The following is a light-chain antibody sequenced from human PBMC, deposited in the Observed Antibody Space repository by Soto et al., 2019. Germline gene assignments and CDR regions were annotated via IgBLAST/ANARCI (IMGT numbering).Light chain of an antibody. Sequence: AIQMTQSRSSLSASVGDRVTITCRASQGIRNDLDWYQQKPGKVPKLLIYGASNLQSGVPSRFSGSGSGTIFTLTISSLQPEDFATYYCLQDFNYPWSFGQGTKVDIK. CDR2: GAS. J-gene: IGKJ1*01. CDR1: QGIRND. CDR3: LQDFNYPWS. V-gene: IGKV1-6*01.